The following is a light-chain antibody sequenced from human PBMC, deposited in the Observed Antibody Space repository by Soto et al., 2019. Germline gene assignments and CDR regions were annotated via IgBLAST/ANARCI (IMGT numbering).Light chain of an antibody. CDR3: QQNYSPPPIT. J-gene: IGKJ5*01. V-gene: IGKV1-39*01. CDR1: QTISTY. Sequence: DILVTQSPSSLSASVGDRVTITCRASQTISTYLNWYQQKPGKAPNLLIYAASSLQSGVPSRFSGSGFGTEFSLTISSLQTEDFATYYCQQNYSPPPITFGQGTRLEIK. CDR2: AAS.